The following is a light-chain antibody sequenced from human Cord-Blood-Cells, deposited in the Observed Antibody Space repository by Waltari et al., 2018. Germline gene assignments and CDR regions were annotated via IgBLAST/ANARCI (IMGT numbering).Light chain of an antibody. CDR1: SSDVGGYNY. Sequence: QSALTQPASVSGSPGQSITISCIGTSSDVGGYNYVSWYQQHPGKAPKLMIYDVGNRPSGVSTRFSGSKSGNTASLTISGLQAEDEADYYCSSYTSSSTRVFGTGTKVTVL. V-gene: IGLV2-14*01. J-gene: IGLJ1*01. CDR2: DVG. CDR3: SSYTSSSTRV.